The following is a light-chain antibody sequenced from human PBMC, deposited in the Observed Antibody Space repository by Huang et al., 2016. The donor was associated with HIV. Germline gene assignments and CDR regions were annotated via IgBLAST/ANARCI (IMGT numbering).Light chain of an antibody. CDR1: QSINTW. Sequence: DIQMTQSPSTLSAYVGDRVTVTCRASQSINTWLAWYQQKPGKAPKILIYDDSTLGGGVPSRFSGSGSGTEFTLTISSLRPDDFATYYCQQYNSYPWTFGQGTRVEIK. V-gene: IGKV1-5*01. CDR3: QQYNSYPWT. CDR2: DDS. J-gene: IGKJ1*01.